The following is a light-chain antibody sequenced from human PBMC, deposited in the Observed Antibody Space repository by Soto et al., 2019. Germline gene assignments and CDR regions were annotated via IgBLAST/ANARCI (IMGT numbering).Light chain of an antibody. Sequence: EIVLTQSPATLSLSPGERATLSCRASQSVSSYLAWYQQKPGQAPRLLIYDASNRATGIPARFSGSWSGTDFTLTISSLEPEDCAVYYCQQRSNWRSITFGQGTRLEIK. CDR1: QSVSSY. J-gene: IGKJ5*01. V-gene: IGKV3-11*01. CDR3: QQRSNWRSIT. CDR2: DAS.